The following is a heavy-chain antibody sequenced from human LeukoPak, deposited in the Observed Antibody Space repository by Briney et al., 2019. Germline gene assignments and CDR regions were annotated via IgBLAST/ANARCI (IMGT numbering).Heavy chain of an antibody. CDR3: ARERRYGYYAGMDY. Sequence: GGFLSVSCAVSGLKFSRDWMIWVRQAPRKGLEWVANIKQDGNEKSFGDSVKGRLTIYRDNAKNSLYLQMDSLRDEDTAVYYCARERRYGYYAGMDYWGQGNLVTVYS. CDR2: IKQDGNEK. CDR1: GLKFSRDW. D-gene: IGHD3-22*01. V-gene: IGHV3-7*01. J-gene: IGHJ4*02.